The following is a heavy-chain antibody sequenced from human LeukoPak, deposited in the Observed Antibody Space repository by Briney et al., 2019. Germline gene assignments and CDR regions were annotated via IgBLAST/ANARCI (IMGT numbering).Heavy chain of an antibody. J-gene: IGHJ6*02. Sequence: GGSLRLSCAASGFTYSSYEMNWVRQAPGKGVEWVSYISRRGSTIYYADSVKGRFTISRDNDKNSLYLQMNSLRADDTAVYYCARDLSSSWPYYYYGMDVWGQGTTVTVSS. CDR3: ARDLSSSWPYYYYGMDV. CDR2: ISRRGSTI. CDR1: GFTYSSYE. D-gene: IGHD6-13*01. V-gene: IGHV3-48*03.